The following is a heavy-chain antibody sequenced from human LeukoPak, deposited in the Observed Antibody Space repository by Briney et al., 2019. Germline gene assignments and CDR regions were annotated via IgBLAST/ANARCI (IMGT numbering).Heavy chain of an antibody. CDR2: ISYDGSNK. CDR3: ARMESSSWFGGFDY. Sequence: GGSLRLSCAASGFTFSSYAMHWVRQAPGKGLEWVAVISYDGSNKYYANSVKGRFTISRDNSKNTLYLQMNSLRAEDTAAYYCARMESSSWFGGFDYWGQGTLVTVSS. D-gene: IGHD6-13*01. J-gene: IGHJ4*02. CDR1: GFTFSSYA. V-gene: IGHV3-30*04.